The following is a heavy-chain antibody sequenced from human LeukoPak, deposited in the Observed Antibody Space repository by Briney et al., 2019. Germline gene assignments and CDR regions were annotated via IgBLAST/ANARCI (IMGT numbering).Heavy chain of an antibody. CDR1: SYSFTSDG. CDR3: ARAAIYYYYMDV. D-gene: IGHD2-21*01. J-gene: IGHJ6*03. Sequence: GALVKVSCRASSYSFTSDGINWVRQAPGQGLEWMGWISGYNGDRNYAQKLQDRVTMTTDTSTSTAYMELRGLRSDDTAVYYCARAAIYYYYMDVWGKGTTVTVSS. V-gene: IGHV1-18*01. CDR2: ISGYNGDR.